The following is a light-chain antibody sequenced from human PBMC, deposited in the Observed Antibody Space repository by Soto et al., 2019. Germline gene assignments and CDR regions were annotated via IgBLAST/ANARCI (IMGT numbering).Light chain of an antibody. Sequence: QSVLTQPPSASGSPGQSVTISRTGTSSDVGGYNYVSWYQQHPGKAPKIMIYEVSKRPSGVPDRFSGSKSGNTASLTVSGLQAEDEAEYYCSSYAGTYYVFGTGTKVT. J-gene: IGLJ1*01. CDR2: EVS. CDR3: SSYAGTYYV. CDR1: SSDVGGYNY. V-gene: IGLV2-8*01.